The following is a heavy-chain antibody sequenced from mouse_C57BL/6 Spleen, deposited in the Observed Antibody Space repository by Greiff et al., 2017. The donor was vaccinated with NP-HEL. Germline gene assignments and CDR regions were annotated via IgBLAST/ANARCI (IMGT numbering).Heavy chain of an antibody. V-gene: IGHV3-6*01. CDR2: ISYDGSN. Sequence: DVQLQESGPGLVKPSQSLSLTCSVTGYSITSGYYWNWIRQFPGNKLEWMGYISYDGSNNYNPSLKNRISITRDTSKNQFFLKLNSVTTEDTATYYCASPPRYGSSPWLAYWGQGTLVTVSA. J-gene: IGHJ3*01. CDR3: ASPPRYGSSPWLAY. CDR1: GYSITSGYY. D-gene: IGHD1-1*01.